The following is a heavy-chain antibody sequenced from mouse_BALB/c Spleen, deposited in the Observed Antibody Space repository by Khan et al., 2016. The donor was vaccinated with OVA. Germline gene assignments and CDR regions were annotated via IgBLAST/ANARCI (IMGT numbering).Heavy chain of an antibody. CDR1: GFSLSRYN. D-gene: IGHD2-14*01. CDR2: IWGGGGT. J-gene: IGHJ4*01. Sequence: VQLQESGPGLVAPSQSLSITCTVSGFSLSRYNIHWVRQPPGKGLEWLGMIWGGGGTDYNSTLKSRLSISKDNSKSQVVLNMNRLQTDDSAMYYCAIAYYRYDGYYAMDYWGQGTSVTVSS. CDR3: AIAYYRYDGYYAMDY. V-gene: IGHV2-6-4*01.